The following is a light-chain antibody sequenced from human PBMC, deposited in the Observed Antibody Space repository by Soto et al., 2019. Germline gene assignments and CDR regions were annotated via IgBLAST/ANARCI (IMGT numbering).Light chain of an antibody. CDR2: GAS. CDR1: QSVSNNY. CDR3: HQRQSWPRT. J-gene: IGKJ1*01. V-gene: IGKV3-11*01. Sequence: EIVLTQSPGTLSLSAGERATLSCRASQSVSNNYLAWYQQKPGQAPRLLIYGASNRATGIPARFSGSGSGTDFTLTISSLEPEDFAVYYCHQRQSWPRTFGQGTKVDIK.